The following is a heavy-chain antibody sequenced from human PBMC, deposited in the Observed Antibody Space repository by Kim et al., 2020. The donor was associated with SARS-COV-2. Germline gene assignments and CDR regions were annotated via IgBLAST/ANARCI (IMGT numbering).Heavy chain of an antibody. Sequence: SSGYIYYGESVKGRFTISRDNTKNSLFLQMDSLRAEDTAVYYCARVPGDFWGQGTLVTVSS. CDR3: ARVPGDF. D-gene: IGHD1-1*01. J-gene: IGHJ4*02. V-gene: IGHV3-21*01. CDR2: SSGYI.